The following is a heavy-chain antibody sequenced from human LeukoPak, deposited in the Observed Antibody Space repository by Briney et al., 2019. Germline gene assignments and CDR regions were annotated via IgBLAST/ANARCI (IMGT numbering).Heavy chain of an antibody. J-gene: IGHJ4*02. V-gene: IGHV1-2*02. CDR3: ATAGWELSWGYY. CDR1: GYTFTGYY. D-gene: IGHD1-26*01. CDR2: INPNSGGT. Sequence: ASVKVSCKASGYTFTGYYMHWVRQAPGQGLEWMGWINPNSGGTNYAQNFQGRVTMTRDTSINTAYMELSSLRSEDTAVYYCATAGWELSWGYYWGQGTLVTVSS.